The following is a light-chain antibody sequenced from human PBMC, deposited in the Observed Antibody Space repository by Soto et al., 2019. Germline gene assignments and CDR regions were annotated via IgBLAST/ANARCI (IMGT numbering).Light chain of an antibody. CDR2: LNSDGSH. Sequence: QLVLTQSPSASASLGASVKLTCTLSSRHSSYAIAWHQQQPEKGPRYLMRLNSDGSHSKGDGIPDRFSGSSSGAERYLTISSLQSEDEADYYCQTWGSGIHVVFGGGTKVTVL. CDR1: SRHSSYA. CDR3: QTWGSGIHVV. J-gene: IGLJ2*01. V-gene: IGLV4-69*01.